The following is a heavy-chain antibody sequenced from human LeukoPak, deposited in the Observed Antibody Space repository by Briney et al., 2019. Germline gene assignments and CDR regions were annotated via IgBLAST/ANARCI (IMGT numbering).Heavy chain of an antibody. J-gene: IGHJ6*03. CDR1: GGSMINDH. CDR3: AGGPFPSYYYDSSGSFYMAV. D-gene: IGHD3-22*01. V-gene: IGHV4-59*08. Sequence: SESLSLTCTVSGGSMINDHWSWIRQPPGKGLEWIGYIDYSGDTTYNPSLKSRVTISVDTSKNQFSLKLSSVTAADTAVYFCAGGPFPSYYYDSSGSFYMAVWGKGTTVTVSS. CDR2: IDYSGDT.